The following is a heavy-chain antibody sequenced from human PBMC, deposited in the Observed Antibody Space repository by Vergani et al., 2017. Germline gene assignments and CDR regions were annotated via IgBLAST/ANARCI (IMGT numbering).Heavy chain of an antibody. CDR3: ARVDTMVRGVKGGYFDY. D-gene: IGHD3-10*01. CDR1: GGSISSSNW. J-gene: IGHJ4*02. CDR2: IYHSGST. Sequence: QVQLQESGPGLVKPPGTLSLPCAVSGGSISSSNWWSWVRQPPGKGLEWIGEIYHSGSTNYNPSLKSRVTISVDKSKNQFSLKLSSVTAADTAVYYCARVDTMVRGVKGGYFDYWGQGTLVTVSS. V-gene: IGHV4-4*03.